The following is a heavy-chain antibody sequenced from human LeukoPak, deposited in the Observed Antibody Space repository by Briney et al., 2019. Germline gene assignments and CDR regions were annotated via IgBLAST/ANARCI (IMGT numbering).Heavy chain of an antibody. Sequence: SQTLSLTCTVSGGSINNGGYYWSWIRQHPGKGLEWIGYIYYSGSTYYNPSLKSRVTISVDTSKNQFSLKLSSVTAADTAVYYCARLWFGELLSYFDYWGQGTLVTVSS. CDR3: ARLWFGELLSYFDY. J-gene: IGHJ4*02. D-gene: IGHD3-10*01. CDR2: IYYSGST. V-gene: IGHV4-31*03. CDR1: GGSINNGGYY.